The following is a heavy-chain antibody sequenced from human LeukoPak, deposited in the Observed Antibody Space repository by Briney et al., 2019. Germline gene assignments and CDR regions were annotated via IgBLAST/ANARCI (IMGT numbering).Heavy chain of an antibody. CDR1: GYSISSGYY. CDR3: ARVDDYDSSGYYSNWFDP. D-gene: IGHD3-22*01. J-gene: IGHJ5*02. V-gene: IGHV4-38-2*02. CDR2: IYHSGST. Sequence: KPSETLSLTCTVSGYSISSGYYWGWIRQPPGKGLEWIGSIYHSGSTYYNPSLKSRVTISVDTSENQFSLKLSSVTAADTAVYYCARVDDYDSSGYYSNWFDPWGQGTLVTVSS.